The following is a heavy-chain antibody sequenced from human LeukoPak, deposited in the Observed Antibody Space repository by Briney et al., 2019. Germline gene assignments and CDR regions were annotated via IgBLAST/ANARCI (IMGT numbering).Heavy chain of an antibody. D-gene: IGHD5-24*01. V-gene: IGHV3-48*01. CDR3: ARGYGYTFDY. CDR1: GFTFSSYS. Sequence: GGSLRLSCAASGFTFSSYSMNWVRQAPGKGLEWVSYISTTSSNIYYADSVKGRFTISRNNAKNSLYLQMDSLRAEDTAVYYCARGYGYTFDYWGQGTLVTVSS. J-gene: IGHJ4*02. CDR2: ISTTSSNI.